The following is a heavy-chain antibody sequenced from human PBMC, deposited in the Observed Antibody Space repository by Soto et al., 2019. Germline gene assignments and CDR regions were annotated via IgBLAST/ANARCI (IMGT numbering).Heavy chain of an antibody. V-gene: IGHV3-23*01. J-gene: IGHJ4*02. D-gene: IGHD3-22*01. CDR3: ARQIYDSDTGPNFQYYFDS. Sequence: GGSLRLSCAASEFTFSTYAMTWVRQAPGRGLQWVATISDSGDITYYADSVKGRFTISVTKSVTTVFLQWSSLRASDTAMYYCARQIYDSDTGPNFQYYFDSWGQGTPVTVSS. CDR1: EFTFSTYA. CDR2: ISDSGDIT.